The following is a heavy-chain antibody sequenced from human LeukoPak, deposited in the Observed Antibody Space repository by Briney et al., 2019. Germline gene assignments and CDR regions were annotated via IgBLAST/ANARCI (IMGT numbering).Heavy chain of an antibody. CDR1: GGSFSGYY. CDR2: INHSGST. CDR3: AASLWFGESVFDP. D-gene: IGHD3-10*01. V-gene: IGHV4-34*01. J-gene: IGHJ5*02. Sequence: PETLSLTCAVYGGSFSGYYWSWIRQPPGKGLEWIGEINHSGSTNYNPSLKSRVTISVGTSKNQFSPKLSSVTAADTAVYYCAASLWFGESVFDPWGQGTLVTVSS.